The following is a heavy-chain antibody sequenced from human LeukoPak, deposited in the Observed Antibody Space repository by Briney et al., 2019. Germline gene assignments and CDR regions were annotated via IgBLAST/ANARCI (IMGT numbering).Heavy chain of an antibody. CDR3: VTDWPVW. J-gene: IGHJ4*02. V-gene: IGHV3-48*01. CDR1: GFSLSAFG. D-gene: IGHD3-16*01. CDR2: ISDRSTNI. Sequence: GGSLRLSCAVCGFSLSAFGMHWARQAPGKGLEWVSYISDRSTNIYYADSVKARFTISRDNAKNSLFLQMNSLRAEDTAVYFCVTDWPVWWGQGTLVTVSS.